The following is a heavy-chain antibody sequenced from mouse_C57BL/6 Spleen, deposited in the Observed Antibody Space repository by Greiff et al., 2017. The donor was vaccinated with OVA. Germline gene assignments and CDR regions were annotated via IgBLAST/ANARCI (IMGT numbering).Heavy chain of an antibody. CDR3: ARGAGWDY. V-gene: IGHV1-82*01. Sequence: VQLQESGPELVKPGASVKISCKASGYSFSSSWMNWVKQRPGKGLEWIGRIYPGDGDTNYNGKFKGKATLTADKSSSTAYMQLSSLTSEDSAVYFCARGAGWDYWGQGTTLTVSS. J-gene: IGHJ2*01. D-gene: IGHD1-1*02. CDR2: IYPGDGDT. CDR1: GYSFSSSW.